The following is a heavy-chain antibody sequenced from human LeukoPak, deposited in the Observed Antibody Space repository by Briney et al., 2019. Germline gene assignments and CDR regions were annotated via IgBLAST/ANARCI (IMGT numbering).Heavy chain of an antibody. V-gene: IGHV4-39*07. Sequence: SETLSLTCTVSGGSISSSSYYWGWIRQPPGKGLEWIGSIYYSGSTYYNPSLKSRVTISVDTSKNQFSLKLSSVTAADTAVYYCARKGPRPLEWLSEYFFDYWGQGTLVSVAS. CDR1: GGSISSSSYY. CDR2: IYYSGST. D-gene: IGHD3-3*01. CDR3: ARKGPRPLEWLSEYFFDY. J-gene: IGHJ4*02.